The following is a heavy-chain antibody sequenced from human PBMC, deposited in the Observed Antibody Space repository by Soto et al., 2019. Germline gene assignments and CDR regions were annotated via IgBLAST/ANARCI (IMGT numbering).Heavy chain of an antibody. Sequence: GGSLRLSCAASGFTFSNFEMHWVRQAPGKGLEWVSYINTAGSTKYYAESVKGRFTISRDNARNSLFLQMNSLRAEDTAVHYCAMAECSSPDCLTAYYSYGLDVWGQGSTVTVSS. J-gene: IGHJ6*02. V-gene: IGHV3-48*03. CDR2: INTAGSTK. D-gene: IGHD3-9*01. CDR3: AMAECSSPDCLTAYYSYGLDV. CDR1: GFTFSNFE.